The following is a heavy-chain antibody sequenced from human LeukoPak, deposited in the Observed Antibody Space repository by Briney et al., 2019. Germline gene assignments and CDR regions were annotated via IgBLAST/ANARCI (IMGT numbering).Heavy chain of an antibody. CDR1: GGSISSGGYS. J-gene: IGHJ3*02. CDR3: ARDDLDAFDI. CDR2: IYHSGST. V-gene: IGHV4-30-2*01. Sequence: SQTLSLTCAVSGGSISSGGYSWSWIRRPPGKGLEWIGYIYHSGSTYYNPSLKSRVTISVDRSKNQFSLKLSSVTAADTAVYYCARDDLDAFDIWGQGIMVTVSS.